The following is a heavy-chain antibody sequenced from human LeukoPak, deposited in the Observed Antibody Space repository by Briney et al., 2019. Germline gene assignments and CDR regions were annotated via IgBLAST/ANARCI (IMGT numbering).Heavy chain of an antibody. CDR2: IWYDGSNK. V-gene: IGHV3-33*01. Sequence: GGSLRLSCAASGFTFSSYGMHWVRQAPGKGLEWVAVIWYDGSNKYYAESVKGRFTISRDDSKNTLYLQMNSLRAEDTAVYYCARDLETYYHGSGSGLGYWGQGILVTVSS. CDR1: GFTFSSYG. J-gene: IGHJ4*02. CDR3: ARDLETYYHGSGSGLGY. D-gene: IGHD3-10*01.